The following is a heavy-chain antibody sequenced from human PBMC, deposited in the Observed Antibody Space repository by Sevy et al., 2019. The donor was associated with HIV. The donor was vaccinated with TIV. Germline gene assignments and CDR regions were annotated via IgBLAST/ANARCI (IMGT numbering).Heavy chain of an antibody. CDR3: VDDRNNCDSSGYPKGVDV. CDR2: ISGKSGDT. CDR1: GYTFTRYG. D-gene: IGHD3-22*01. J-gene: IGHJ6*02. Sequence: ASVKVSCKASGYTFTRYGISWVRQAPAQGLEWMGWISGKSGDTNYAQRLQGRVTMTTDTSTNKASMELRSLRSDDTAEYYCVDDRNNCDSSGYPKGVDVWGQGTTVTVSS. V-gene: IGHV1-18*01.